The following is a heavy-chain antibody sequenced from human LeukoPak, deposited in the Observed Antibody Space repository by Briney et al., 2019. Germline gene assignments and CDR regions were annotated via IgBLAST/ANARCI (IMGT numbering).Heavy chain of an antibody. CDR3: ADDYGGNPRY. Sequence: PGRSLRLSCAASGFTFSSYAMHWVRQAPGKGLEWVAVISYDGSNKYYADSVKGRFTISRDNSKNTLYLQMNSLRAEDTAVYYCADDYGGNPRYWGQGTLVTVSS. J-gene: IGHJ4*02. D-gene: IGHD4-23*01. CDR1: GFTFSSYA. V-gene: IGHV3-30*04. CDR2: ISYDGSNK.